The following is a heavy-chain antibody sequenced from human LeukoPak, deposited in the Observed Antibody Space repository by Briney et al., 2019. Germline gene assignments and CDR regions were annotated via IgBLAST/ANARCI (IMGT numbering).Heavy chain of an antibody. CDR3: ARDCIAARPYSSYYYYYYMDV. D-gene: IGHD6-6*01. CDR2: IYYSGST. J-gene: IGHJ6*03. V-gene: IGHV4-39*07. Sequence: SETLSLTCTVSGGSISSSSYYWGWIRQPPGKGLEWIGSIYYSGSTYYNPSLKSRVTISVDTSKNQFSLKLSSVTAADTAVYYCARDCIAARPYSSYYYYYYMDVWGKGTTDTVSS. CDR1: GGSISSSSYY.